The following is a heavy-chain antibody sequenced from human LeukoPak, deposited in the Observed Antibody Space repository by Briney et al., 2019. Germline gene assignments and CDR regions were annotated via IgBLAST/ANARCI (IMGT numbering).Heavy chain of an antibody. CDR1: GYTFTSYG. CDR2: ISAYNGNT. CDR3: ARVVGDFWSGYQDYYYYYYMDV. D-gene: IGHD3-3*01. J-gene: IGHJ6*03. V-gene: IGHV1-18*01. Sequence: GASVKVSCKASGYTFTSYGISWVRQAPGQGLEWMGWISAYNGNTNYAQKLQGRVTMTTDTSTSTAYMELRSLRSDDTAVYYCARVVGDFWSGYQDYYYYYYMDVWGKGTTVTVSS.